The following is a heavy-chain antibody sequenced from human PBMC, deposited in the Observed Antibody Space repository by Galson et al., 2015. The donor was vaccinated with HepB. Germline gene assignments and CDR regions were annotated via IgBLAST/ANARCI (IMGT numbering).Heavy chain of an antibody. V-gene: IGHV6-1*01. J-gene: IGHJ4*02. CDR2: TYYRSKWHN. D-gene: IGHD3-22*01. Sequence: CAISGDSVSSNSVAWNWIRQSPSKGLEWLGRTYYRSKWHNDYALSVKSRITINPDTSKNQFSLQLDSVTPEDTAVYYCARKSDTSGLYYWGQGTLVTVSS. CDR3: ARKSDTSGLYY. CDR1: GDSVSSNSVA.